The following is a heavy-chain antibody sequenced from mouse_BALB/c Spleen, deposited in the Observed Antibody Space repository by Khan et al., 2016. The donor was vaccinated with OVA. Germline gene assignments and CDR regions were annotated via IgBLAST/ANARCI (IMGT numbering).Heavy chain of an antibody. CDR2: IAPANGNT. D-gene: IGHD2-3*01. V-gene: IGHV14-3*02. CDR1: GVNIRDTY. CDR3: ARPAYDPRDFEV. J-gene: IGHJ1*01. Sequence: VRLQQSGAELVKLGASVKLSCTASGVNIRDTYFQWVKQRPEQGLEWIGRIAPANGNTQYDPKFQGKATITSDTSSNTSYLQLNSLTSEDTAVYYCARPAYDPRDFEVWGAGTTVTVSS.